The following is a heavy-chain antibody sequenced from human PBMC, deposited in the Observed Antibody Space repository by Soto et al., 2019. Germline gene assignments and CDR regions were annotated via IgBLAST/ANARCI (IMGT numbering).Heavy chain of an antibody. D-gene: IGHD6-19*01. CDR2: INVGNGNT. Sequence: QVQVVQSGAEEKKPGASVKVSCKASGYTYISYSMHWVRQAPGQRLEWMGWINVGNGNTKYSQNLQGRVTIYQDTTASTDDMELSSLTSEDTAVYYCARDKWGSGSKWLAPWGQGTLVTLSS. V-gene: IGHV1-3*05. CDR1: GYTYISYS. J-gene: IGHJ5*02. CDR3: ARDKWGSGSKWLAP.